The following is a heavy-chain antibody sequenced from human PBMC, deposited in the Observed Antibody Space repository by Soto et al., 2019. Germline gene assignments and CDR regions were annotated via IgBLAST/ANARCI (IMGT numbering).Heavy chain of an antibody. D-gene: IGHD6-13*01. J-gene: IGHJ4*02. CDR2: ISYDASNK. CDR3: ARGYSSSSAAFDY. V-gene: IGHV3-30-3*01. Sequence: QVRLVESGGGMVQPGRSLRLSCAASGFTFSSYAIHWVRQAPGKGLEWVAIISYDASNKYYADSVKGRFTISRDNSKNTLYLQMNSLRPEDTAVYYCARGYSSSSAAFDYWGQGTLVTVSS. CDR1: GFTFSSYA.